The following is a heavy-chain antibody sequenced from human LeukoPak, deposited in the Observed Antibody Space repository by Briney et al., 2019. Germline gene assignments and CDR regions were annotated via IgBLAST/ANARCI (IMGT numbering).Heavy chain of an antibody. V-gene: IGHV3-7*01. CDR3: ARDKIVGPTTLDY. CDR2: IKQDGYEK. Sequence: GGSLRLSCAASGFTFSGYWMSWVRQTPEKGLEWVADIKQDGYEKYYVDSVKGRFTISRDNAKNSLYLQMNSLRADDTAIYYCARDKIVGPTTLDYWGQGTLVTVSS. CDR1: GFTFSGYW. J-gene: IGHJ4*02. D-gene: IGHD1-26*01.